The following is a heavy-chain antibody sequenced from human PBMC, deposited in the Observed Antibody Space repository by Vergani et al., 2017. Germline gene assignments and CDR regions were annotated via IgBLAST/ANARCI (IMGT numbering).Heavy chain of an antibody. Sequence: QGHLEESGGDVVKPGGALRLSCSGSGFMFSDFYIAWLRRTPGRGLEWLSYISPNGSIAYYADAVKGRFVISRDNDRNSVYLQMNRLRVEDTGVYLCAEGLKLDPWGQGTMVTVSA. J-gene: IGHJ5*02. CDR2: ISPNGSIA. CDR3: AEGLKLDP. V-gene: IGHV3-11*04. CDR1: GFMFSDFY.